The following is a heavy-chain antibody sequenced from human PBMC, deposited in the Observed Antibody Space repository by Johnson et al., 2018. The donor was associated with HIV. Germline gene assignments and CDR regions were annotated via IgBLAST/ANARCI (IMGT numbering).Heavy chain of an antibody. J-gene: IGHJ3*01. CDR1: GFTFSSYG. CDR2: IKQDGSEK. D-gene: IGHD4-23*01. CDR3: ARGRYGRMTTVAAAAFDV. V-gene: IGHV3-7*04. Sequence: MLLVESGGGVVQPGGSLRLSCAASGFTFSSYGMHWVRQAPGKGLEWVANIKQDGSEKYYVDSVKGRFTISRDNAKNSLYLQMNSLRAEDTAVYYCARGRYGRMTTVAAAAFDVWGQGTKVTVSS.